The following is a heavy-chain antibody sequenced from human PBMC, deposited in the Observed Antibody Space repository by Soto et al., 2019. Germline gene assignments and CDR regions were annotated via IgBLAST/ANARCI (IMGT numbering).Heavy chain of an antibody. V-gene: IGHV3-23*01. CDR3: ANGRGSSWYFGSSVGY. Sequence: GVSLRLSCAASGFTFSSYAMSWVRQAPGKGLEWVSAISGSGGSTYYADSVKGRFTISRDNSKNTLYLQMNSLRAEDTAVYYCANGRGSSWYFGSSVGYWGQGTLVTVSS. D-gene: IGHD6-13*01. CDR1: GFTFSSYA. J-gene: IGHJ4*02. CDR2: ISGSGGST.